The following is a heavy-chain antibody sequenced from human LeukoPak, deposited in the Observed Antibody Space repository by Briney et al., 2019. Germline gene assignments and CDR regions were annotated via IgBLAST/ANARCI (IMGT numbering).Heavy chain of an antibody. CDR3: ARDRIVGATIDY. Sequence: GGSLRLSCAASGFTVSSNYMIWVRQAPGKGLEWVSSISSSSSYIYYADSVKGRFTISRDNAKNSLYLQMNSLRAEDTAVYYCARDRIVGATIDYWGQGTLVTVSS. J-gene: IGHJ4*02. D-gene: IGHD1-26*01. CDR2: ISSSSSYI. V-gene: IGHV3-21*01. CDR1: GFTVSSNY.